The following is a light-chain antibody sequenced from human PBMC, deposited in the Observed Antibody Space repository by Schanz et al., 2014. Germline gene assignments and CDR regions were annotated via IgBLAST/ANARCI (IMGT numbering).Light chain of an antibody. CDR3: QQYYSTPLT. Sequence: EIVLTQSPVTLSLSPGERATLSCRASQNVGTYLAWYQQKPGQAPRLLIYGASSRATGIPDRFSGSGSGTDFTLTISSLQAEDVAVYYCQQYYSTPLTFGGGTNVEVK. J-gene: IGKJ4*01. CDR1: QNVGTY. CDR2: GAS. V-gene: IGKV3-11*01.